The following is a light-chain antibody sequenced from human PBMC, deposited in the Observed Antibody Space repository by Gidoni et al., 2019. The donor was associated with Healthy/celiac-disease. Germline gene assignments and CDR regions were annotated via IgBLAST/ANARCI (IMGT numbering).Light chain of an antibody. CDR2: WAS. CDR1: QSVLYSSNNKNY. CDR3: QQYYSTPQT. J-gene: IGKJ4*01. V-gene: IGKV4-1*01. Sequence: DIVMTKSPDSLAVSLGERATINGKSSQSVLYSSNNKNYLAWYQQKPGQPPKLLIYWASTRESGVPDRFSGSGSGTDFTLTISSLQAEDVAVYYCQQYYSTPQTFGGGTKVEIK.